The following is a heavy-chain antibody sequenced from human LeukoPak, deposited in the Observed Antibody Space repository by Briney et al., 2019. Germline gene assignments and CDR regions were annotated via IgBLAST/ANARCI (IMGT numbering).Heavy chain of an antibody. CDR3: ATEKGDSPDY. J-gene: IGHJ4*02. Sequence: GGSLRLSCAASGLTFAGYAMNWVRQAPGKGLEWVSGLSGSGGNTFYAGSVKGRFTISRDNPKNTLYLQMSSLRAEDTAVYYCATEKGDSPDYWGQGTLVTVSS. CDR1: GLTFAGYA. CDR2: LSGSGGNT. V-gene: IGHV3-23*01. D-gene: IGHD3-16*01.